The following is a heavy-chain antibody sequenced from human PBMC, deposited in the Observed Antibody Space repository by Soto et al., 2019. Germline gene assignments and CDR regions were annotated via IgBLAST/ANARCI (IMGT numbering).Heavy chain of an antibody. CDR3: ARLYSSSWYGDY. D-gene: IGHD6-13*01. CDR2: IYYSGST. CDR1: GGSISSSSYY. V-gene: IGHV4-39*01. Sequence: QLQLQESGPGLVKPSETLSLTCTVSGGSISSSSYYWGWIRQPPGKGLEWIGRIYYSGSTYYNPSLKSRVTISVDTSKHQFSLKLSSVTAADTAVYYCARLYSSSWYGDYWGQGTLVTVSS. J-gene: IGHJ4*02.